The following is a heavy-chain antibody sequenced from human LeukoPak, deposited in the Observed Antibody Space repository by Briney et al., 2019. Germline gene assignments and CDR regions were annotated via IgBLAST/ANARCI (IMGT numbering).Heavy chain of an antibody. J-gene: IGHJ4*02. CDR2: IRYDGSNK. CDR1: GFTFSSYG. CDR3: AKGGRLEWLFFPFDY. Sequence: PGGSLRLSCAASGFTFSSYGMHWVRQAPGKGLEWVAFIRYDGSNKYYADSVKGRFTISRDNSKNTLYLQMNSLRAGDTAVYYCAKGGRLEWLFFPFDYWGQGTLVTVSS. D-gene: IGHD3-3*01. V-gene: IGHV3-30*02.